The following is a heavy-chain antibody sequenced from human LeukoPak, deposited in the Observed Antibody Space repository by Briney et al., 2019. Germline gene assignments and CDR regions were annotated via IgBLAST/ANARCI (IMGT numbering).Heavy chain of an antibody. CDR2: ISSSSSYI. Sequence: GGSLRLSCAASGFTFSSYSMNWVRQAPGKGLEWVSSISSSSSYIYYADSVKGRFTISRDNAKNSLYLQMNSLRAEDMAVYYCARDPTGLHGYWGQGTLVTVSS. CDR3: ARDPTGLHGY. V-gene: IGHV3-21*01. CDR1: GFTFSSYS. J-gene: IGHJ4*02. D-gene: IGHD2-8*02.